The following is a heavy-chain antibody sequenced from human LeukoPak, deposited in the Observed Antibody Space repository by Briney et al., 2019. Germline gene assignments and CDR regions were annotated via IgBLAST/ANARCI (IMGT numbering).Heavy chain of an antibody. CDR2: IIPIFGTA. CDR1: GYTFTSYG. V-gene: IGHV1-69*13. J-gene: IGHJ6*02. Sequence: SVKVSCKASGYTFTSYGISWVRQAPGQGLGWMGGIIPIFGTANYAQKFQGRVTITADESTSTAYMELSSLRSEDTAVYYCASPITGTTNYYYYYGMDVWGQGTTVTVSS. D-gene: IGHD1-7*01. CDR3: ASPITGTTNYYYYYGMDV.